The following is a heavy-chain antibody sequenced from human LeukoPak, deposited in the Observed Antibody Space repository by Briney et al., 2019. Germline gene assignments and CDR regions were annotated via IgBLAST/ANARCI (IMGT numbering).Heavy chain of an antibody. D-gene: IGHD6-13*01. CDR3: ARDLEVRGGAAAGRPYYYYYAMDV. V-gene: IGHV3-53*01. J-gene: IGHJ6*02. Sequence: GGSLRLSCAASGFTVSSNYMSWVRQAPGKGLEWVSVVYRAGRTYYADSMKGRFTISRDNSKNTMYLQMNSLRAEDTAVYYCARDLEVRGGAAAGRPYYYYYAMDVWGQGTTVTVSS. CDR1: GFTVSSNY. CDR2: VYRAGRT.